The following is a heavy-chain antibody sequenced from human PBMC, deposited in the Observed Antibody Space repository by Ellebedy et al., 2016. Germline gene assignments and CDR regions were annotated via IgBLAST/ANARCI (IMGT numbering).Heavy chain of an antibody. J-gene: IGHJ5*02. V-gene: IGHV4-59*08. CDR3: ARQRVTSPNWFDP. D-gene: IGHD4-11*01. Sequence: SETLSLTXTVSGGSISSYYWSWIRQPPGKGLEWIGYIYYSGSTNYNPSLKSRVTISVDTSKNQFSLKLSSVTAADTAVYHCARQRVTSPNWFDPWGQGTLVTVSS. CDR2: IYYSGST. CDR1: GGSISSYY.